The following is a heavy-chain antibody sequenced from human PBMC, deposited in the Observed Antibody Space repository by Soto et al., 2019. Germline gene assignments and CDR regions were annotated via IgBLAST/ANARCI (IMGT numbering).Heavy chain of an antibody. CDR3: ARGPHCTNGVCSAIRDAEYFQH. CDR1: GGTFSSYA. D-gene: IGHD2-8*01. CDR2: IIPIFGTA. Sequence: SVKVSCKASGGTFSSYAISWVRQAPGQGLEWMGGIIPIFGTANYAQKFQGRVTITADESTSTAYMELSSLRSEDTAVYYCARGPHCTNGVCSAIRDAEYFQHWGQGTLVTVSS. V-gene: IGHV1-69*13. J-gene: IGHJ1*01.